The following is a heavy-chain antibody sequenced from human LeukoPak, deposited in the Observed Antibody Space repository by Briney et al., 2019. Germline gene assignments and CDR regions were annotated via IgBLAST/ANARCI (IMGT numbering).Heavy chain of an antibody. CDR3: ARKRLRFLEWFTTRGYGMDV. V-gene: IGHV3-23*01. CDR2: ISGSGGST. Sequence: GGSLRLSCAASGFTFSSYAMSWVRQAPGRGLEWVSAISGSGGSTYYADSVKGRFTISRDNSKNTLYLQMNSLRAEDTAVYYCARKRLRFLEWFTTRGYGMDVWGQGTTVTVSS. J-gene: IGHJ6*02. D-gene: IGHD3-3*01. CDR1: GFTFSSYA.